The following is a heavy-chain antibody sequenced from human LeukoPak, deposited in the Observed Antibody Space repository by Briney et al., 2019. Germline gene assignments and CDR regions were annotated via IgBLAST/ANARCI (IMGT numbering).Heavy chain of an antibody. CDR2: ISGSGGST. CDR3: AKDRDRVTMIVVPSLDY. D-gene: IGHD3-22*01. V-gene: IGHV3-23*01. J-gene: IGHJ4*02. CDR1: GFTFSSYA. Sequence: PGRSLRLSCAASGFTFSSYAMSWVRQAPGKGLEWVSAISGSGGSTYYADSVKGRFTISRDNSKNTLYLQMNSLRAEDTAVYYCAKDRDRVTMIVVPSLDYWGQGTLVTVSS.